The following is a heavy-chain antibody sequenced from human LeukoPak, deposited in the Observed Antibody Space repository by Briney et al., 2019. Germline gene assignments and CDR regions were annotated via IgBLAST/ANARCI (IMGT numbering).Heavy chain of an antibody. D-gene: IGHD4-17*01. CDR3: ARDSSTTVTGAFDI. V-gene: IGHV3-33*08. CDR1: GFTFSDHY. J-gene: IGHJ3*02. CDR2: IWYDGSNK. Sequence: GGSLRLSCAASGFTFSDHYMDWVRQAPGKGLEWVAIIWYDGSNKYYADSVKGRFTISRDNSKNTLYLQMNSLRAEDTAVYYCARDSSTTVTGAFDIWGQGTMVTVSS.